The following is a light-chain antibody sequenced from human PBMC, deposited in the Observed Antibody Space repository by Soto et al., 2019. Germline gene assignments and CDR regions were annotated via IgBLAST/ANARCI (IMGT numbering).Light chain of an antibody. V-gene: IGLV7-46*01. J-gene: IGLJ3*02. CDR2: DTS. CDR1: TGAVTSAQY. Sequence: QTVVTKEHSLTVSPGGTVTLTCVSSTGAVTSAQYPYWFQQRPGQVPRTLIYDTSNKQSWTPARFSGSLLGGKAALNLSGAQPEDEDEYYCLLSYGGAVVFGGGTKLTVL. CDR3: LLSYGGAVV.